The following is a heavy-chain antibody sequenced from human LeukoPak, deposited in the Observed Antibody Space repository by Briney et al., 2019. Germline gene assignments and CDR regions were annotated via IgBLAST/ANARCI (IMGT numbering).Heavy chain of an antibody. V-gene: IGHV3-53*01. J-gene: IGHJ2*01. CDR3: ARDAVDDWYFDL. CDR1: GFTVSSNY. D-gene: IGHD6-19*01. Sequence: SGGSLRLSCAASGFTVSSNYMNWVRQALGKGLEWASVIYSDGSTYYADSVKGRFTISRDNSKNTLFLQMNSLRAEDTAVYYCARDAVDDWYFDLWGRGTLVTVSS. CDR2: IYSDGST.